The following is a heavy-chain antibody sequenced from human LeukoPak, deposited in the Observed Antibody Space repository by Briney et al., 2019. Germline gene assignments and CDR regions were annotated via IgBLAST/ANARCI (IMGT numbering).Heavy chain of an antibody. D-gene: IGHD6-6*01. CDR1: GYTFTSYG. Sequence: ASVKVSCKASGYTFTSYGISWVRQAPGQGLEWMGWISAYNGNTNYAQKLQGRVTMTTDTSTSTAYMELRSLRSDDAAVYYCARRIIAARPAPPDYWGQGTLVTVSS. CDR2: ISAYNGNT. CDR3: ARRIIAARPAPPDY. J-gene: IGHJ4*02. V-gene: IGHV1-18*01.